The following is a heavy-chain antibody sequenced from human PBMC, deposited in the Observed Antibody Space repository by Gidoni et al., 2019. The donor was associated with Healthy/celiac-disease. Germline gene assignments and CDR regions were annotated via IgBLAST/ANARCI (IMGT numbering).Heavy chain of an antibody. CDR1: GFTFSNAW. CDR3: TTGAVAGDYYYYGMDV. J-gene: IGHJ6*02. V-gene: IGHV3-15*01. Sequence: EVQLVESGGGLVKPGGSLRLYCAASGFTFSNAWMSWVRQAPGKGLEWVGRIKSKTDGGTTDYAAPVKGRFTISRDDSKNTLYLQMNSLKTEDTAVYYCTTGAVAGDYYYYGMDVWGQGTTVTVSS. CDR2: IKSKTDGGTT. D-gene: IGHD6-19*01.